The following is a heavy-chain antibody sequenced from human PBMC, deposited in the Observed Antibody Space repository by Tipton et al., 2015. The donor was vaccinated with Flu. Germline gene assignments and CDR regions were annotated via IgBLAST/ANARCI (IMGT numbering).Heavy chain of an antibody. Sequence: TLSLTCAVYGGSFSGYYWSWIRQPPGKGLEWIGEINHSGSTNYNPSLKSRVTISVDTSRNQFSLKLSSVTAADTAVYYCARGAHLLRFLEWLLNSPDAFDIWGQGTVVTVSS. CDR2: INHSGST. CDR3: ARGAHLLRFLEWLLNSPDAFDI. CDR1: GGSFSGYY. V-gene: IGHV4-34*01. D-gene: IGHD3-3*01. J-gene: IGHJ3*02.